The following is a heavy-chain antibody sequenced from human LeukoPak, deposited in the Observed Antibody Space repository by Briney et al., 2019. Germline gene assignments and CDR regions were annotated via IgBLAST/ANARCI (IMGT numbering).Heavy chain of an antibody. V-gene: IGHV3-23*01. D-gene: IGHD7-27*01. CDR3: AKDGGLWVSAHWGDS. CDR2: RATSDSNT. CDR1: GFTFSSYT. J-gene: IGHJ4*02. Sequence: GGSLRLSCAASGFTFSSYTMIWVGQAPGKELEWVSTRATSDSNTYSADSVKGRFTVSRDNSKNTLFLQMNSLRAEDTAVYYCAKDGGLWVSAHWGDSWGRGTLVTVSS.